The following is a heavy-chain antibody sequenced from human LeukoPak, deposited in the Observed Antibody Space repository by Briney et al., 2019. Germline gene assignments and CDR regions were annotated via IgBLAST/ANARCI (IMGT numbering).Heavy chain of an antibody. CDR2: ISGSGGST. CDR3: AKDRLRIAARNGDF. V-gene: IGHV3-23*01. J-gene: IGHJ4*02. CDR1: GFTFSSFA. D-gene: IGHD6-13*01. Sequence: GGSLSLSCAASGFTFSSFAMSWVRQAPGKGLEWVSAISGSGGSTYYADSVKGRFTISRDTSKNTLYLQMNSLRAEDTAVYYCAKDRLRIAARNGDFWGQGTLVTVSS.